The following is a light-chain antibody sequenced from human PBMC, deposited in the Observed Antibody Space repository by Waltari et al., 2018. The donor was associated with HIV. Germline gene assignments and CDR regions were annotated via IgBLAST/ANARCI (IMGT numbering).Light chain of an antibody. V-gene: IGLV2-11*01. Sequence: QSALTQPRSVSGSPGQSVTISCTGTSSDVGVYNYVSWYQQHPGKAPKLMIYDVSKRPSGVPVRFLGSKSGNTASLTISGLQAEDEADYYCCSYAGSYTLVFGGGTKLTVL. CDR3: CSYAGSYTLV. CDR2: DVS. CDR1: SSDVGVYNY. J-gene: IGLJ2*01.